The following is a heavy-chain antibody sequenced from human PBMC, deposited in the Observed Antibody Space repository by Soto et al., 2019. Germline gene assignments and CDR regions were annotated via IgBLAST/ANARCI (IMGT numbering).Heavy chain of an antibody. Sequence: PGGSLRLSCAASGFTFSSYSMNWVRQAPGKGLEWVSYISSSSSTIYYADSVKGRFTISRDNAKNSLYLQMNSLRDEDTAVYYCARVRRRGDYVAVDAFDIWGQGTMVTVSS. V-gene: IGHV3-48*02. CDR3: ARVRRRGDYVAVDAFDI. D-gene: IGHD4-17*01. CDR1: GFTFSSYS. CDR2: ISSSSSTI. J-gene: IGHJ3*02.